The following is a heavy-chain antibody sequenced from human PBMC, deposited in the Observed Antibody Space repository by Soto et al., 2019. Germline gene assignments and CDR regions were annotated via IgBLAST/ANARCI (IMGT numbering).Heavy chain of an antibody. CDR3: ARGLRGYFDWLPPDH. V-gene: IGHV1-69*06. CDR1: GGTFSSYA. Sequence: SVKVSCKASGGTFSSYAISWVRQAPGQGLEWMGGIIPIFGTANYAQKFQGRVTITADKSTSTAYMELSSLRSEDTAVYYCARGLRGYFDWLPPDHWGQGTLVTVSS. J-gene: IGHJ4*02. D-gene: IGHD3-9*01. CDR2: IIPIFGTA.